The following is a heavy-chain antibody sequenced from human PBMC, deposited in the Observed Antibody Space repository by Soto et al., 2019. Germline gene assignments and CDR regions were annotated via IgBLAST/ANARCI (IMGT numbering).Heavy chain of an antibody. D-gene: IGHD2-15*01. Sequence: QVQLVESGGGVVQPGRSLRLSCAASGSTFSTYAMHWVRQAPGKGLAWVAIISYHGSNKYYADSVKGRFTISRDDPNNTLYLQMNSLRPEDTAAYYCARDLPQYCSAGSCYPDSWGQGTLVTVSS. V-gene: IGHV3-30-3*01. CDR3: ARDLPQYCSAGSCYPDS. CDR1: GSTFSTYA. CDR2: ISYHGSNK. J-gene: IGHJ4*02.